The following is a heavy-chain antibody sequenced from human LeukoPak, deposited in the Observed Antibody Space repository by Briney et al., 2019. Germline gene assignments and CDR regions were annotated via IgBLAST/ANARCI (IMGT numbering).Heavy chain of an antibody. J-gene: IGHJ4*02. CDR1: GGSISSGSYY. CDR2: IYTSGST. Sequence: SETLSLTCTVSGGSISSGSYYWSWIRQPAGKGLEWIGRIYTSGSTNYNPSLKSRVTISVDTSKNKFSLKLSSVTAADTAVYYCARDAGALTYWGQGTLVTVSS. V-gene: IGHV4-61*02. D-gene: IGHD4/OR15-4a*01. CDR3: ARDAGALTY.